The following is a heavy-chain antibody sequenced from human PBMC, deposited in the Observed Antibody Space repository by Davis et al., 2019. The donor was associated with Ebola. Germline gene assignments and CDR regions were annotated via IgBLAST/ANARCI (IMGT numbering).Heavy chain of an antibody. CDR1: GGTFSSYA. CDR3: ARDYNTIFGVVISPYFDY. D-gene: IGHD3-3*01. Sequence: AASVKVSCKASGGTFSSYAISWVRQAPGQGLEWMGGIIPIFGTANYAQKLQGRVTMTTDTSTSTAYMELRSLRSDDTAVYYCARDYNTIFGVVISPYFDYWGQGTLVTVSS. CDR2: IIPIFGTA. V-gene: IGHV1-69*05. J-gene: IGHJ4*02.